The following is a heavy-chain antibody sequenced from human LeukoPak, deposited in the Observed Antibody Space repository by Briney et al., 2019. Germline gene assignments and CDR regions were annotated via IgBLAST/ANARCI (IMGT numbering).Heavy chain of an antibody. CDR2: ISSSSSYI. CDR1: GFTFSSYS. Sequence: GGSLRLSCAASGFTFSSYSMNWVRQAPGKGLEWVSSISSSSSYIYYADSVKGRFTISRDNAKNSLYLQMNSLRAEDMAVYYCARAISPQGGGPYCSGGSCYDPGYYGMDVWGKGTTVTVSS. V-gene: IGHV3-21*01. J-gene: IGHJ6*04. CDR3: ARAISPQGGGPYCSGGSCYDPGYYGMDV. D-gene: IGHD2-15*01.